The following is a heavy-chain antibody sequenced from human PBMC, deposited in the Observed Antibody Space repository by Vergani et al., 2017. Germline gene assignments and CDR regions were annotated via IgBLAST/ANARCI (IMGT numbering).Heavy chain of an antibody. V-gene: IGHV3-30*18. J-gene: IGHJ3*02. CDR3: AKSNPKDAFDI. CDR1: GFTFSSYG. D-gene: IGHD2/OR15-2a*01. CDR2: ISYDGSNK. Sequence: VQLLESGGGLVQPGGSLRLSCAASGFTFSSYGMHWVRQAPGKGLEWVAVISYDGSNKYYADSVKGRFTISRDNSKNTLYLQMNSLRAEDTAVYYCAKSNPKDAFDIWGQGTMVTVSS.